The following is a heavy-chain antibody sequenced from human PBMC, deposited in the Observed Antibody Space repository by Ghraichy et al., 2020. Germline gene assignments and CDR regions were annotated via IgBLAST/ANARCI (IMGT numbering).Heavy chain of an antibody. V-gene: IGHV1-69*13. CDR2: IIPIFGTA. D-gene: IGHD2-15*01. CDR1: GGTFSSYA. CDR3: ASSQIVVVVAATFYAFDI. Sequence: SVKVSCKASGGTFSSYAISWVRQAPGQGLEWMGGIIPIFGTANYAQKFQGRVTITADESTSTAYMELSSLRSEDTAVYYCASSQIVVVVAATFYAFDIWGQGTMVTVSS. J-gene: IGHJ3*02.